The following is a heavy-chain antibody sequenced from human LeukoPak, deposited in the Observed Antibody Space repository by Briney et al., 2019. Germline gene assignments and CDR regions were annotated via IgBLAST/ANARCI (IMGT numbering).Heavy chain of an antibody. Sequence: TSETLSLTCAVSNGSISNYYWSWIRQPPGKGLEWIGYIYYSGSTNYNPSLKSRVTISVDTSKNQFSLKLSSVTAADTAVYYCARKREFDYYYYMDVWGKGTTVTVSS. CDR1: NGSISNYY. CDR2: IYYSGST. CDR3: ARKREFDYYYYMDV. V-gene: IGHV4-59*01. D-gene: IGHD3-10*01. J-gene: IGHJ6*03.